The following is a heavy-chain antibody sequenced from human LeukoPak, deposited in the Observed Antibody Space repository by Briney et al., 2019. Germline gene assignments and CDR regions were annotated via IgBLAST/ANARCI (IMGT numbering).Heavy chain of an antibody. D-gene: IGHD2-15*01. V-gene: IGHV4-61*02. CDR3: AREVVAGHYYYYYGMDV. J-gene: IGHJ6*02. CDR1: GGSISSGSYY. CDR2: IYTSGST. Sequence: SQTLSLTCTVSGGSISSGSYYWSWIRQPAGKGLEWIGRIYTSGSTNYNPPLQSRVTISVDTSKNQFSLKLSSVTAAGTAVYYCAREVVAGHYYYYYGMDVWGQGTTVTVSS.